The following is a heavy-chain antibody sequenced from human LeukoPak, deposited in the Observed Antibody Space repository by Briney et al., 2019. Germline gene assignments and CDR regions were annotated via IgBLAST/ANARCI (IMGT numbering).Heavy chain of an antibody. Sequence: SETLSLTCTVSGGSLSSYFWSWIRLSPGKGLEWIGYIYSSGSTNYNPSLKSRVTMSVDTSKNQFSLKLSSVTAADTAVYYCARTTYYSFDYWGQGTLVTVSS. CDR2: IYSSGST. V-gene: IGHV4-59*12. CDR3: ARTTYYSFDY. J-gene: IGHJ4*02. D-gene: IGHD2/OR15-2a*01. CDR1: GGSLSSYF.